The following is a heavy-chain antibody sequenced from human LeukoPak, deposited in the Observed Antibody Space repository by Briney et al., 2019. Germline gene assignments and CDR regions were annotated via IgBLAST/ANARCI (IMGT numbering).Heavy chain of an antibody. CDR1: GFTFSSYS. CDR2: ISSSSYI. J-gene: IGHJ6*03. CDR3: ARDSPGYDFWSGYYTYYYYYYYMDV. D-gene: IGHD3-3*01. Sequence: GGSLRLSCAASGFTFSSYSMNWVRQAPGKGLEWVSSISSSSYIYYADSVKGRFTISRDNAKNSLYLQMNSLRAEDTAEYYCARDSPGYDFWSGYYTYYYYYYYMDVWGKGTTVTVSS. V-gene: IGHV3-21*01.